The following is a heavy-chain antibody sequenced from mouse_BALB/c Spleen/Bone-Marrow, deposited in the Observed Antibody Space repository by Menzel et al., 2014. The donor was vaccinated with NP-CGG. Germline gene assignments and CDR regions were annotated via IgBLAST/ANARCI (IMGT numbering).Heavy chain of an antibody. CDR2: IHYSGST. V-gene: IGHV3-1*02. Sequence: EVQLQQSGPDLVKPSQSLSLTCTVTGYSIXSGYSWHWIRQFPGNRLEWMGYIHYSGSTKYIPSLKSRISITRDTSKNQFFLQLNSVTTEDTATYYCARSEGYYFGSTWGQGTLVTVSA. D-gene: IGHD1-1*01. CDR1: GYSIXSGYS. J-gene: IGHJ3*01. CDR3: ARSEGYYFGST.